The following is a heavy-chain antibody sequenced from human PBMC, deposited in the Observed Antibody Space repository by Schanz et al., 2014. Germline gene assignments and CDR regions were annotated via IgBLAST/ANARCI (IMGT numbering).Heavy chain of an antibody. CDR1: GYSFISHA. J-gene: IGHJ3*01. CDR3: ATMWGYCTATACQILEVLDV. D-gene: IGHD2-8*02. CDR2: INAANGNT. Sequence: QVQLVQSGAEVKKPGASVKVSCKASGYSFISHAIHWVRQAPGQRLEWMGWINAANGNTRYSQKFLGRVTITADKSTSTAYMELRSLRSDDTAMYYCATMWGYCTATACQILEVLDVWGQGTMVTVSS. V-gene: IGHV1-3*01.